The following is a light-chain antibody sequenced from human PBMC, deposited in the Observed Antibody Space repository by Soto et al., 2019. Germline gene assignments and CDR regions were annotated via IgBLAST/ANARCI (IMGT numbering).Light chain of an antibody. Sequence: EIVLTQSPGTLSLSPGERATLSCRASQSVSSSYLAWYQHKPGQAPRLLSYGASSRATGIPDRFSGSGSGTDFTLTISRLEPEDFAVYYCQQYSISPHTFGQGTELEIK. CDR1: QSVSSSY. CDR3: QQYSISPHT. V-gene: IGKV3-20*01. CDR2: GAS. J-gene: IGKJ2*01.